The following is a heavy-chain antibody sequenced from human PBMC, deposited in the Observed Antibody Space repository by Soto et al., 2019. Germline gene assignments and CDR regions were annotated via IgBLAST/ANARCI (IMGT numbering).Heavy chain of an antibody. CDR1: GFTFSDYY. D-gene: IGHD6-13*01. J-gene: IGHJ5*02. CDR2: ISSSSSYT. Sequence: GGSLRLSCAASGFTFSDYYMSWIRQAPGKGLEWVSYISSSSSYTNYADSVKGRFTISRDNAKNSLYLQMNSLRAEDTAVYYCARDLGSAAAGLNWFDPWGQGTPVTVSS. V-gene: IGHV3-11*06. CDR3: ARDLGSAAAGLNWFDP.